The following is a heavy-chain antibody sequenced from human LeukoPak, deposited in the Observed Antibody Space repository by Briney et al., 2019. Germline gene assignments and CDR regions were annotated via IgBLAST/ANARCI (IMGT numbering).Heavy chain of an antibody. CDR1: GFTFSSHW. V-gene: IGHV3-48*01. Sequence: GGSLRLSCAASGFTFSSHWMNWVRQAPGKGLEWVSSISSGSSTIYYADSVKGRFTISRDNAKNSLYLQMSSLRAEDTAVYYCARDGVFSFAYWGQGTLVTVSS. CDR2: ISSGSSTI. CDR3: ARDGVFSFAY. D-gene: IGHD3-3*01. J-gene: IGHJ4*02.